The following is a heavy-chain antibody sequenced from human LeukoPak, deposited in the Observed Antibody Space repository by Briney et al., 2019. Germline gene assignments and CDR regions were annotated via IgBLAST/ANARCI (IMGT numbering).Heavy chain of an antibody. V-gene: IGHV3-7*01. CDR3: ARDLMTTVARGWFDP. CDR2: IKLDGSEK. J-gene: IGHJ5*02. CDR1: GFTFSSYL. D-gene: IGHD4-23*01. Sequence: GGSLRLSCAASGFTFSSYLMSWVRQAPGKGLEWVANIKLDGSEKYYVDSVKGRFTISRDNAKNSLYLQMNSLRAEDTAVYYCARDLMTTVARGWFDPWGQGTLVTVSS.